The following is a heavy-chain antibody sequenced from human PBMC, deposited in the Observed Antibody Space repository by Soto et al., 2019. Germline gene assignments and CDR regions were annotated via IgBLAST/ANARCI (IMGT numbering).Heavy chain of an antibody. CDR1: GGSISSYY. Sequence: SETLSLTCTVSGGSISSYYWSWIRQPPGKGLEWIGYIYYSGTTNYNPSLKSRVTISIDTSKNQFSLRLTSVTAADTAFYYCARDRGYYDDTGPTYDFWGQGIQVTVSS. V-gene: IGHV4-59*01. D-gene: IGHD3-22*01. CDR2: IYYSGTT. J-gene: IGHJ4*02. CDR3: ARDRGYYDDTGPTYDF.